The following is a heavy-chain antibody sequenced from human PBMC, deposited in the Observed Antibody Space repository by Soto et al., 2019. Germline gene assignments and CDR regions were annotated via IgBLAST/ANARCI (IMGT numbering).Heavy chain of an antibody. CDR1: GGSISSGDYY. V-gene: IGHV4-30-4*01. D-gene: IGHD3-10*01. CDR3: ARGSEGRGFAFDI. J-gene: IGHJ3*02. CDR2: IYYSGST. Sequence: QVQLEESGPGLVKPSQTLSLTCTVSGGSISSGDYYWSWIRQPPGKGLEWIGYIYYSGSTYYNPSLKSRVTISVDPSKNQFSLKLSSVTAADTAVYYCARGSEGRGFAFDIWGQGTMVTVSS.